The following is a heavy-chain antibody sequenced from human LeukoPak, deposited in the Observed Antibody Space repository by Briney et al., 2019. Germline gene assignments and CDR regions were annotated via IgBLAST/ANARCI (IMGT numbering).Heavy chain of an antibody. D-gene: IGHD3-9*01. CDR2: ISSSSSTI. J-gene: IGHJ4*02. CDR1: GFTFSSYS. CDR3: ARENHDILTGYYRGGFDY. V-gene: IGHV3-48*01. Sequence: PGGSLRLSCAASGFTFSSYSMNWVRQAPGKGLEWVSYISSSSSTIYYADSVKGRFTISRDNAKNSLYLQMNSLRAEDTAVYYCARENHDILTGYYRGGFDYWGQGTLVTVSS.